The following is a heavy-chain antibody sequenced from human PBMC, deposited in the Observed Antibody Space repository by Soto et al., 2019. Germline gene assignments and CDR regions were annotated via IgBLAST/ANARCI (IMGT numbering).Heavy chain of an antibody. V-gene: IGHV3-23*01. CDR2: ISGSGGST. Sequence: GGSLTLSCAASGFTFSSYAMSWVRQAPGKGLEWVSAISGSGGSTYYADSVKGRFTISRDNSKNTLYLQMNSLRAEDTAVYYCAKDPGITIFGVVPYFDYWGQGTLVTVSS. D-gene: IGHD3-3*01. CDR1: GFTFSSYA. CDR3: AKDPGITIFGVVPYFDY. J-gene: IGHJ4*02.